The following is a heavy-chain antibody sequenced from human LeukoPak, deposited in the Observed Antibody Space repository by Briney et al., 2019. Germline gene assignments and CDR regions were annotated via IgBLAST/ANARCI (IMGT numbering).Heavy chain of an antibody. CDR1: GFTFSSYG. V-gene: IGHV3-7*05. CDR3: ARDPDILTGVAYDF. J-gene: IGHJ3*01. CDR2: INQDGSKK. D-gene: IGHD3-9*01. Sequence: GGSLRLSCAASGFTFSSYGMNWVRQAPGKGLEWVANINQDGSKKYYVDSVKGRFTISRDNAKNSLYLQMNSLRAEDTAVYYCARDPDILTGVAYDFWGQGTMVTVSS.